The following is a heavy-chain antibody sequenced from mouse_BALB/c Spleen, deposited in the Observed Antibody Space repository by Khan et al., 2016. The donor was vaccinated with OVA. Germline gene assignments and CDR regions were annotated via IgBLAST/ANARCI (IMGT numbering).Heavy chain of an antibody. CDR1: GFSLANYG. CDR3: ARQPYYHYYIMDY. D-gene: IGHD2-10*01. V-gene: IGHV2-6-1*01. J-gene: IGHJ4*01. CDR2: IWSDGTT. Sequence: QVQLEESGPGLVAPSQSLSITCTISGFSLANYGVHWVRQPPGKGLEWLVVIWSDGTTTYNSALKSRLSISRDNSKSQVFLKMNSLQTDDTAMYYCARQPYYHYYIMDYWGQGTSVTASS.